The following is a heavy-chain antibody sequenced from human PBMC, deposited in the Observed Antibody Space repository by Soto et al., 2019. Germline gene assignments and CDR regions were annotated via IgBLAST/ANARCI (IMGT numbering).Heavy chain of an antibody. D-gene: IGHD6-13*01. J-gene: IGHJ6*02. CDR3: ASFGERSSWWSRIYYGMDV. CDR1: GGSFSGYY. CDR2: INHSGST. Sequence: PSETLSLTCAVYGGSFSGYYWSWIRQPPGKGLEWIGEINHSGSTNYNPSLKSRVTISVDTSKNQFSLKLSSVTAADTAVYYCASFGERSSWWSRIYYGMDVWGQGPTVTVSS. V-gene: IGHV4-34*01.